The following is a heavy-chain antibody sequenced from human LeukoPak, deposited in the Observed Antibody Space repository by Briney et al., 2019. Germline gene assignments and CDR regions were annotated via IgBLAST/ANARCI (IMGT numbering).Heavy chain of an antibody. J-gene: IGHJ4*02. V-gene: IGHV3-23*01. CDR1: GFTFSSYG. CDR2: ISGSGGST. D-gene: IGHD5-24*01. Sequence: GGSLRLSCAASGFTFSSYGMSWVRQAPGKGLEWVSAISGSGGSTYYADSVKGRFTISRDNSKNTLYLQMNSLRAEDTAVYYCARLIGGRQEMATTVTDYWGQGTLVTVSS. CDR3: ARLIGGRQEMATTVTDY.